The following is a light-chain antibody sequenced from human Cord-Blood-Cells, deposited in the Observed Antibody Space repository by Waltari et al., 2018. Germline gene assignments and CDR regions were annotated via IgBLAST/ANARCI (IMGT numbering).Light chain of an antibody. CDR1: SSDVGGYNY. CDR2: EVI. CDR3: SSYAGSNNYV. Sequence: QSALTQPPSASGSPGQSVTISCTGTSSDVGGYNYVSWYQQHPGKAPKLMIYEVIKRPSGVPDRFSGSKSDNTASLTVSGLQAEDEADYYCSSYAGSNNYVFGTGTKVTVL. V-gene: IGLV2-8*01. J-gene: IGLJ1*01.